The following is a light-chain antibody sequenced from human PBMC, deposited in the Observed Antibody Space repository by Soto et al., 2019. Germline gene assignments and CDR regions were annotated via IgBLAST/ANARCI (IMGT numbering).Light chain of an antibody. J-gene: IGKJ1*01. CDR1: QSLDSRC. CDR3: QHFGTAPPWT. Sequence: ESVLTQSPGTLSLSPGERATLSSTASQSLDSRCLDWYQQKPGQAPSLLISGASRRAAGIPDTFSGSGSGKDFNLTIRRLEPDDFAVYYCQHFGTAPPWTFGQGTKVEIK. CDR2: GAS. V-gene: IGKV3-20*01.